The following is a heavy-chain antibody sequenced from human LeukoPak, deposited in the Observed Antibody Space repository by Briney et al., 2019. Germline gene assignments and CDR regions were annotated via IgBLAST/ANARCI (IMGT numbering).Heavy chain of an antibody. V-gene: IGHV3-33*06. CDR1: GFTFSSHG. CDR2: IWYDGSKK. Sequence: GRSLRLSCAASGFTFSSHGMHWVRQAPGKGLGWVALIWYDGSKKNYADSVKGRFTISRDDSKSTLYLQINSLRAEDTAVYYCAKDLSYGSNWFDPWGQGTLVTVSS. CDR3: AKDLSYGSNWFDP. D-gene: IGHD5-18*01. J-gene: IGHJ5*02.